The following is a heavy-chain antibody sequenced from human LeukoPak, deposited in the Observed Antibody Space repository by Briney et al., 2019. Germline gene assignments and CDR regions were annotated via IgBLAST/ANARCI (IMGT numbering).Heavy chain of an antibody. CDR1: GGSFTGYY. CDR3: ARAEYGMDV. Sequence: SETLSLTCAVYGGSFTGYYWSWIRQPPGKGLEWIGEINHSGSTNYNPSLKGRVTISVDTSKNQSSLKLSSVTAADTAVYYCARAEYGMDVWGQGTTVTVS. J-gene: IGHJ6*02. CDR2: INHSGST. V-gene: IGHV4-34*01.